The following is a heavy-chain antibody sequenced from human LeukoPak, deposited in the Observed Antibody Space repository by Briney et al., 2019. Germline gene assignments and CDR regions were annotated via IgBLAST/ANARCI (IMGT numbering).Heavy chain of an antibody. V-gene: IGHV3-30-3*01. CDR1: GFTFSSYA. CDR3: AKGHYYDSVGQYSYAEY. J-gene: IGHJ4*02. Sequence: GGSLRLSCAASGFTFSSYAMHWVRQAPGKGLEWVAVISYDGSNKYYADSVKGRFTISRDNSKNTLYLQMNSLRPDDTAIYHCAKGHYYDSVGQYSYAEYWGRGILVTVSS. D-gene: IGHD3-22*01. CDR2: ISYDGSNK.